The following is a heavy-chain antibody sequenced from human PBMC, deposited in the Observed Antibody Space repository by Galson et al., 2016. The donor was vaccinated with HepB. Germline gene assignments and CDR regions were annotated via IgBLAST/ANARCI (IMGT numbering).Heavy chain of an antibody. CDR2: ISTSSSYI. J-gene: IGHJ4*02. D-gene: IGHD6-13*01. V-gene: IGHV3-21*01. Sequence: SLRLSCAASGFTFKSYSMNWVRQAPGKGLEWVSYISTSSSYIFYADSVKGRFTISRDNAKNSLQLQMNSLRAEDTAVYYCAREFSSSWYMRKYFDYWGQRTLVTVSS. CDR1: GFTFKSYS. CDR3: AREFSSSWYMRKYFDY.